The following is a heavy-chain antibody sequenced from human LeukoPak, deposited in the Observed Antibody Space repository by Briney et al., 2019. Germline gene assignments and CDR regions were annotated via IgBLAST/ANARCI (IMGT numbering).Heavy chain of an antibody. Sequence: SETLSLTCAVYGGSFSGYYWGWIRQPPGKGLEWIGTVFYSGGTYYNSSLQSRVTISVDTSKNQFSLRLSSVTPADTAIYYCARLSNDYGDYEGHYWGQGTLVTVSP. V-gene: IGHV4-34*12. D-gene: IGHD4-17*01. CDR3: ARLSNDYGDYEGHY. CDR1: GGSFSGYY. CDR2: VFYSGGT. J-gene: IGHJ4*02.